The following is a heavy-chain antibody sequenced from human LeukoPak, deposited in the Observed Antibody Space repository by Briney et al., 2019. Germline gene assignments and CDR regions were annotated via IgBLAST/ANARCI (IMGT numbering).Heavy chain of an antibody. J-gene: IGHJ4*02. CDR1: AYSISSGYY. D-gene: IGHD3-16*01. V-gene: IGHV4-38-2*02. Sequence: SETLSLTCTVSAYSISSGYYWGCIRQSPGKGLEWIGSLSHSGSTFYNPSLKSRVTISVETSKNQFSTMLTSVTAADTAVYYCARGPHIGPIDYWGQGTLVTVSS. CDR2: LSHSGST. CDR3: ARGPHIGPIDY.